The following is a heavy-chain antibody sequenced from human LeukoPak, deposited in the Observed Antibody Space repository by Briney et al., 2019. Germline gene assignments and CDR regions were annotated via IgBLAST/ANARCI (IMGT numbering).Heavy chain of an antibody. D-gene: IGHD2-2*02. V-gene: IGHV3-23*01. CDR1: GFTFSSYA. CDR3: ARGPAAITRDWFDP. J-gene: IGHJ5*02. Sequence: GGSLRLSCAASGFTFSSYAMSWVRQAPGKGLEWVSAISGSGGSTYYADSVKGRFTISRDNSKNTLYLQMNSLRAEDAAVYYCARGPAAITRDWFDPWGQGTLVTVSS. CDR2: ISGSGGST.